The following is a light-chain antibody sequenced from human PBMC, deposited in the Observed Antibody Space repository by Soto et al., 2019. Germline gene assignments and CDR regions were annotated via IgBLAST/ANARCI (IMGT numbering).Light chain of an antibody. CDR2: DAS. J-gene: IGKJ5*01. Sequence: EIVLTQSPATLSLSPGERATRSCRASQRVTNYLAWYQQKPGQAPRLLIYDASNKATGIPARFSASRSGTDFTLTISSLEPKDFAVYFCQLRTTFGQGTRVEI. CDR3: QLRTT. V-gene: IGKV3-11*01. CDR1: QRVTNY.